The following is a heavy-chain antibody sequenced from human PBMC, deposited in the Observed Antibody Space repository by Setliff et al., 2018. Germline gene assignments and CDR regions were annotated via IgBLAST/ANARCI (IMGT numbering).Heavy chain of an antibody. CDR1: GVSIRSYY. CDR3: RFWSGLYKNDY. Sequence: PSETLSLTCTVSGVSIRSYYWSWIRQPPGKGLEWIGYIFYSGSSNYNPSLQSRVSISVDTSKNQLSLKLDSLTAADTAVYFCRFWSGLYKNDYWGQGTLVTVSS. CDR2: IFYSGSS. V-gene: IGHV4-59*01. D-gene: IGHD3-3*01. J-gene: IGHJ4*02.